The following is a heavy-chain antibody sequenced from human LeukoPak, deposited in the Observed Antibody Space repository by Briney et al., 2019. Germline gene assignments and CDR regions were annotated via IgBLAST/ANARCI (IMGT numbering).Heavy chain of an antibody. CDR1: GFTFSSYA. J-gene: IGHJ4*02. Sequence: TGGSLRLSCAASGFTFSSYAMHWVRKAPGKGLEWVAVISYDGSNKYYADSVKGRFTISRDNSKNTLHLQMNSLRAEDTAVYYCASYHYWGQGTLVTVSS. V-gene: IGHV3-30-3*01. CDR2: ISYDGSNK. CDR3: ASYHY.